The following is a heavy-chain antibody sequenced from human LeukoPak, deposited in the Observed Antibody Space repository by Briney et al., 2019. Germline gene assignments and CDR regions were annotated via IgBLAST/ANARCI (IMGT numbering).Heavy chain of an antibody. J-gene: IGHJ1*01. Sequence: TGGSLRLSCVASGFTFSSYAMSWVRQAPGKGLEWVSAISGSGVTTHYAGSVKGRFSISRDNSKITLYLQMNSLRAEDTALYYCAKKVVVGATSPYSDFQDWGQGTLVTVSS. D-gene: IGHD1-26*01. CDR3: AKKVVVGATSPYSDFQD. CDR1: GFTFSSYA. CDR2: ISGSGVTT. V-gene: IGHV3-23*01.